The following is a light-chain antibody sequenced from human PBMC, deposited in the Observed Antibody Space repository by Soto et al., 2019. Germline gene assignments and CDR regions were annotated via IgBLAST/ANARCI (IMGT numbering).Light chain of an antibody. CDR1: KLGDKY. J-gene: IGLJ2*01. CDR3: QAWESSTLV. Sequence: SYELTQPPSVSVSPGQTASITCSGDKLGDKYACWYQQKPGQSPVLVIYQDSKRPSGIPERFSGSNSGNTATLTISGTQAMDEADYYCQAWESSTLVFGGGTKLTVL. CDR2: QDS. V-gene: IGLV3-1*01.